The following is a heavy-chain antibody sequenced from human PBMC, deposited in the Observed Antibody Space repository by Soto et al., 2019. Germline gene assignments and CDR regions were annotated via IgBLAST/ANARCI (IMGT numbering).Heavy chain of an antibody. CDR2: ISAYNGNT. D-gene: IGHD5-12*01. CDR3: ARLRHGGYWGSMIY. J-gene: IGHJ4*02. Sequence: ASVKVSCKASGYTFTSYGISWVRQAPGQGLEWMGWISAYNGNTNYAQKLQGRVTMTTDTSTSTAYMELRSLRSDDTAVYYCARLRHGGYWGSMIYWGQGTLVTVPQ. V-gene: IGHV1-18*01. CDR1: GYTFTSYG.